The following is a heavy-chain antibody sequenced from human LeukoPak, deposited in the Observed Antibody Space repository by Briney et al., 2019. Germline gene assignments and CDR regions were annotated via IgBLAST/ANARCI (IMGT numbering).Heavy chain of an antibody. J-gene: IGHJ6*03. V-gene: IGHV1-2*02. Sequence: GASVKVSCKASGYTFTGYYMHWVRQAPGQGLEWMGWINPNSGGTNYAQKFQGRVTMTRDTSISTAYMELSRLRSDDTAVYYCARDRDYGDYRYYYYMDVWGKGTTVTVSS. CDR1: GYTFTGYY. CDR3: ARDRDYGDYRYYYYMDV. D-gene: IGHD4-17*01. CDR2: INPNSGGT.